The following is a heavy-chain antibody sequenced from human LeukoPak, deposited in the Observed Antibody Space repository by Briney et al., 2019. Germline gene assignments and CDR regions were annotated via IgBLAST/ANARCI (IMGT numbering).Heavy chain of an antibody. V-gene: IGHV3-74*01. J-gene: IGHJ4*02. CDR3: AEAASVRGVSY. CDR2: INGDGSTT. D-gene: IGHD3-10*01. CDR1: GFTFSSYW. Sequence: PGGSLRLSCAASGFTFSSYWMHWVRQAPGKGPLWVSHINGDGSTTNYADSVKGRFTISRDNAKNTLYLQMNSLRAEDTAAYYCAEAASVRGVSYWGQGTLVTVSS.